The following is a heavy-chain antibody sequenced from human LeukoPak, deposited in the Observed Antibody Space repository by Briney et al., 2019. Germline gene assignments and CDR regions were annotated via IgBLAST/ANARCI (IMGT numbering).Heavy chain of an antibody. D-gene: IGHD5-12*01. CDR1: GFTFSSYS. Sequence: GGSLRLSCAASGFTFSSYSMNWVRQAPGKGLEWVSSISSSSSYIYYADSVKGRFTISRDNAKNSLYLQMNSLRAEDTAAYYCARDTSGSFYYYMDVWGKGTTVTVSS. J-gene: IGHJ6*03. CDR3: ARDTSGSFYYYMDV. V-gene: IGHV3-21*01. CDR2: ISSSSSYI.